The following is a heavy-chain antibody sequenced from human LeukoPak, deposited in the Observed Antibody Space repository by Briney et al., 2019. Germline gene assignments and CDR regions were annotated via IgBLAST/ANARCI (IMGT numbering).Heavy chain of an antibody. D-gene: IGHD3-10*01. V-gene: IGHV3-23*01. J-gene: IGHJ4*02. CDR1: GFTFTNYA. CDR2: IIRSGVST. CDR3: AEAAYDSGSGEYYFDY. Sequence: PGGSLRLSCAASGFTFTNYAMSWVRQAPGNGLEWVSTIIRSGVSTYHADSVKGRFTTSRDNSKSRMYLQMNSLRAEDTAVYYCAEAAYDSGSGEYYFDYWGQGTLVTVSP.